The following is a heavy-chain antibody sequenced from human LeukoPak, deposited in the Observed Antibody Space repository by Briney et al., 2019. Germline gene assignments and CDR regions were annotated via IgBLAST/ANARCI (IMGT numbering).Heavy chain of an antibody. CDR3: AYCGGDCYSDIWFDP. D-gene: IGHD2-21*02. J-gene: IGHJ5*02. Sequence: GSSVKVSCKASGGTFSSYAISWVRQAPGQGLEWMGGIIPIFGTANYAQKFQGRVTVNADESTSTAYMELSSLRSEDTAVYYCAYCGGDCYSDIWFDPWGQGTLVTVSS. CDR1: GGTFSSYA. CDR2: IIPIFGTA. V-gene: IGHV1-69*01.